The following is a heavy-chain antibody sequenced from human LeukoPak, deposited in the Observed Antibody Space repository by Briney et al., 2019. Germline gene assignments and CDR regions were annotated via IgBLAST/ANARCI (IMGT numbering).Heavy chain of an antibody. D-gene: IGHD5/OR15-5a*01. Sequence: SETLSLTCTVSGGSISSGGYYWGWIRQPPGKGLEWIGSIYYSGSTYYNPSLKSRVTISVDASKNQFSLNLFSATAADTAVYSCARVVYTVYGGAFDVWGQGTVVTVSS. V-gene: IGHV4-39*07. J-gene: IGHJ3*01. CDR2: IYYSGST. CDR3: ARVVYTVYGGAFDV. CDR1: GGSISSGGYY.